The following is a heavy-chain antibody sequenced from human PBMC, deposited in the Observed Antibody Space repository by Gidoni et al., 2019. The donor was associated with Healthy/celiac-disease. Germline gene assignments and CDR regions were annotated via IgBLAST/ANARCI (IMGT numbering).Heavy chain of an antibody. CDR3: ARDSHSARDWYDSSGPKGWYFDL. V-gene: IGHV3-7*03. CDR1: GFTFSSYW. J-gene: IGHJ2*01. CDR2: IKQDGSEK. D-gene: IGHD3-22*01. Sequence: EVQLVESGGGLVQPGGSLRLSCAASGFTFSSYWMSWVRQAPGKGLEWVANIKQDGSEKYYVDSVKGRFTISRDNAKNSLYLQMNSLRAEDTAVYYCARDSHSARDWYDSSGPKGWYFDLWGRGTLVTVSS.